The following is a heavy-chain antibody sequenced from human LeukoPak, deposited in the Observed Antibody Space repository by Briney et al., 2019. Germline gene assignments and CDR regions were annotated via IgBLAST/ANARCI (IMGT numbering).Heavy chain of an antibody. CDR2: IYYSGST. V-gene: IGHV4-39*01. CDR1: SMYW. Sequence: SMYWMGWVRQPPGKGLEWIGSIYYSGSTYYNPSLKSRVTISVDTSKNQFSLKLSSVTAADTAVYYCARRDNWNEFDYWGQGTLVTVSS. CDR3: ARRDNWNEFDY. J-gene: IGHJ4*02. D-gene: IGHD1-20*01.